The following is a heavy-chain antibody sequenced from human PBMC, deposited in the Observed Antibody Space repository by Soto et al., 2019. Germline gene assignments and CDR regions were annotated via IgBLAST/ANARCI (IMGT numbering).Heavy chain of an antibody. Sequence: QVQLVQSGAEVKKPGSSVKVSCKASGGTFSSYSINWVRQAPGQGLEWMGEIIPIFGTANYAQKFQGRVTITADESTTTAYMELRSLRSEATAVYYCSRDGGSHSGGIDYWGQGTLVTVSS. CDR2: IIPIFGTA. J-gene: IGHJ4*02. D-gene: IGHD1-26*01. CDR1: GGTFSSYS. V-gene: IGHV1-69*01. CDR3: SRDGGSHSGGIDY.